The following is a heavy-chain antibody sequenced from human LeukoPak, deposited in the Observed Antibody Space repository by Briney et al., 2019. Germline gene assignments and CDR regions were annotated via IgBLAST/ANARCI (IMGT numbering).Heavy chain of an antibody. J-gene: IGHJ4*02. CDR1: GFTFSSYA. CDR2: ISGSDGRT. CDR3: AKDPRIAVAGQGGNYFDS. Sequence: PGGSLRLSCAASGFTFSSYAMSWVRQAPGKGLEWVSGISGSDGRTYYADSVKGRFTLSRDSSKNTLYLQMNSLRAEDTAVYYCAKDPRIAVAGQGGNYFDSWGQGTLVTVSS. V-gene: IGHV3-23*01. D-gene: IGHD6-19*01.